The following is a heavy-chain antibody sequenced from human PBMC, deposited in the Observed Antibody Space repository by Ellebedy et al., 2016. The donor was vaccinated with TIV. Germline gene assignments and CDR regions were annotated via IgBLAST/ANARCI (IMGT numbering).Heavy chain of an antibody. CDR2: IKQDGSEK. Sequence: GESLKISXAASGFTFSSYWMSWVRQAPGKGLEWVANIKQDGSEKYYVDSVKGRFTISRDNAKNSLYLQMNSLRAEDTAVYYCHDGPTGYYYYMDVWGKGTTVTVSS. D-gene: IGHD1-14*01. J-gene: IGHJ6*03. CDR1: GFTFSSYW. CDR3: HDGPTGYYYYMDV. V-gene: IGHV3-7*01.